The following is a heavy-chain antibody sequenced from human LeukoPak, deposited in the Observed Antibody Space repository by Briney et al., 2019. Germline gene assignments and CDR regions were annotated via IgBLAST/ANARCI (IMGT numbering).Heavy chain of an antibody. D-gene: IGHD2-2*02. Sequence: PSETLSLTCAVSGDSISSGGYSWSWIRQPPGKGLEWIGYIYHSGSTYYNPSLKSRVTISVDRSKNQFSLKLSSVTAADTAVYYCARGSTVRYCSSTSCYTNWFDPWGQGTLVTVSS. CDR3: ARGSTVRYCSSTSCYTNWFDP. CDR1: GDSISSGGYS. J-gene: IGHJ5*02. V-gene: IGHV4-30-2*01. CDR2: IYHSGST.